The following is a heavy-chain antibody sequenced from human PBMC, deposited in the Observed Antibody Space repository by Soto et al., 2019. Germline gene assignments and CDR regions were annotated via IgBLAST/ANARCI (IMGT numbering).Heavy chain of an antibody. J-gene: IGHJ4*02. CDR1: GDSVSSNSAA. Sequence: SPTLSLTCAISGDSVSSNSAAWNWIRQSPSRGLEWLGRTYYRSKWYNDYAVSVKSRITINPDTSKNQFSLQLNSVTPEDTAVYYCARDLDHCTNGVCYDGFDYWGQGTLVTVSS. CDR3: ARDLDHCTNGVCYDGFDY. CDR2: TYYRSKWYN. D-gene: IGHD2-8*01. V-gene: IGHV6-1*01.